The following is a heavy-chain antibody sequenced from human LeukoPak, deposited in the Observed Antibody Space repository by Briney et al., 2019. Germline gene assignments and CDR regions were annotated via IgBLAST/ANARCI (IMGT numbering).Heavy chain of an antibody. J-gene: IGHJ5*02. CDR2: MNPNSGNT. V-gene: IGHV1-8*01. CDR1: GYTFTSYD. D-gene: IGHD6-13*01. CDR3: ARDKVIASAGTPNWFDL. Sequence: ASVKVSCKASGYTFTSYDINWVRQATGQGLEWMGWMNPNSGNTGYAQKFQGRVTMTTDTTTSTAYMELRSLRSDDTAVYYCARDKVIASAGTPNWFDLWGQGTLVTVSS.